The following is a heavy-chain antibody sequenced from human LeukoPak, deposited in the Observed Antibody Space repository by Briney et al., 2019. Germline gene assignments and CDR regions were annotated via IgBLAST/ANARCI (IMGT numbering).Heavy chain of an antibody. Sequence: PSETLSLTCTVSGGSVSSGSYYWSWIRQPPGKGLEWIGYIYYSGSTNYNPSLKSRVTISVDTSKNQFSLKLSSVTAADTAVYYCARGGSLLWFGELLAYWFDPWGQGTLVTVSS. V-gene: IGHV4-61*01. J-gene: IGHJ5*02. CDR2: IYYSGST. CDR3: ARGGSLLWFGELLAYWFDP. D-gene: IGHD3-10*01. CDR1: GGSVSSGSYY.